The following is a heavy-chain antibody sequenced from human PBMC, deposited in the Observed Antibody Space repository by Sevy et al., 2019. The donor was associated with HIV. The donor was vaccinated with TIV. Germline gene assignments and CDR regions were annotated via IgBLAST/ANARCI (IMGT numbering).Heavy chain of an antibody. J-gene: IGHJ5*02. V-gene: IGHV3-15*01. CDR2: IKSKTDGGKT. D-gene: IGHD2-8*01. CDR1: GFTFSNAW. CDR3: TTESIVLTVSPRTPLNWFDP. Sequence: GGSLRLSCAASGFTFSNAWMSWVRQAPGKGLEWVGRIKSKTDGGKTDYAAPVKGRFTISRDDSKNTLYLQMNSLKTEDTAVYYCTTESIVLTVSPRTPLNWFDPWGQGTLVTVSS.